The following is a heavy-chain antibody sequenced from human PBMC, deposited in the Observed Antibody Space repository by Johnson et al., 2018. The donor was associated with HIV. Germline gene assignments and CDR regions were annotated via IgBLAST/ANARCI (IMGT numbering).Heavy chain of an antibody. CDR2: ISYDGSNK. J-gene: IGHJ3*01. D-gene: IGHD4-17*01. V-gene: IGHV3-30*03. CDR3: ATLTVRSRAFDL. CDR1: GFTFSSYD. Sequence: QVQLVESGGGLVQPGGSLRLSCAASGFTFSSYDMHWVRQAPGQGLEWVALISYDGSNKYHADSVKGRFTISRDNSKNTLYLQMNSLRPEDTAAYYCATLTVRSRAFDLWGQGTWVTVSS.